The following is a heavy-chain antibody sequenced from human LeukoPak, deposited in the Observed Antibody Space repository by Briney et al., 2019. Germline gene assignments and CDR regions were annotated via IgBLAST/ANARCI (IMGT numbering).Heavy chain of an antibody. CDR2: IIPIFGKA. Sequence: GSSVKLSCKASGGTFSSYDISWVRQAPGPGLEWMGGIIPIFGKANYAQKFQGRVTITTDESTSTAYMELGSLRSEDTAVYYCATPHYYGSSGYYFFDYWGQGTLVTVSS. CDR3: ATPHYYGSSGYYFFDY. J-gene: IGHJ4*02. CDR1: GGTFSSYD. D-gene: IGHD3-22*01. V-gene: IGHV1-69*05.